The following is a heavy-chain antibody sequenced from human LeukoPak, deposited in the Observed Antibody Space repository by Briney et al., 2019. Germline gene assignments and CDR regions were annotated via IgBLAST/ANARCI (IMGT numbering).Heavy chain of an antibody. Sequence: SETLSLTCTVSDGSITNYDWSWVRQPPGKGLEFIGHVHYSGTANYNPSLRSRVTISIDTSKKHFFLKLKSVTAADTAVYYCARGYGDFGVEGRYFHPWGQGTLVTVSS. CDR1: DGSITNYD. CDR2: VHYSGTA. D-gene: IGHD4-17*01. CDR3: ARGYGDFGVEGRYFHP. J-gene: IGHJ5*02. V-gene: IGHV4-59*01.